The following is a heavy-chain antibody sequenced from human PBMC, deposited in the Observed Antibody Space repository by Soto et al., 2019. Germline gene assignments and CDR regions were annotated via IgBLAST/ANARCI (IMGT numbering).Heavy chain of an antibody. CDR3: ARGSSASSWYLQH. D-gene: IGHD6-13*01. CDR1: GGSFSGYF. CDR2: ITHTGGT. V-gene: IGHV4-34*01. J-gene: IGHJ1*01. Sequence: QVQLQQWGAGLLTPSETLSLTCAVSGGSFSGYFWSWIRQPPGKGLEWIGEITHTGGTNYNPSLKGPVTISIYTSKNQFSLKVTSVTAADTGVYYGARGSSASSWYLQHWGQGTPVIVSS.